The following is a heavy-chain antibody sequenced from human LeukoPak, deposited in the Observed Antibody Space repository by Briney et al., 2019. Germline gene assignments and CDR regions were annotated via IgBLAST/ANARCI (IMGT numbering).Heavy chain of an antibody. CDR3: VRSRGDLDY. CDR1: GDSVSSNSAA. J-gene: IGHJ4*02. Sequence: SQTFSLTCAISGDSVSSNSAAWNWIRQSPARGLEWLGRTYYRSKWHNDYAPSVKSRITINPDTSKNQFSLQVNSMTPEDTAVYYCVRSRGDLDYWGQGTLVTVSS. D-gene: IGHD3-10*01. V-gene: IGHV6-1*01. CDR2: TYYRSKWHN.